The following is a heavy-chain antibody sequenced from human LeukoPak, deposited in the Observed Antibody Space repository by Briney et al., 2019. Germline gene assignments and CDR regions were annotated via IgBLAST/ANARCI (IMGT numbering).Heavy chain of an antibody. Sequence: SETLSLTCTVSGGSISNYYWSWIRQPAGQGLEWIGRIYTSGSTNYNPSLKSRVTMSVDTSKNQFSLKLSSVTAADTAVYYCARGDIVVVPAAILDYYYYYMDVWGKGTTVTVSS. V-gene: IGHV4-4*07. CDR1: GGSISNYY. CDR3: ARGDIVVVPAAILDYYYYYMDV. CDR2: IYTSGST. D-gene: IGHD2-2*02. J-gene: IGHJ6*03.